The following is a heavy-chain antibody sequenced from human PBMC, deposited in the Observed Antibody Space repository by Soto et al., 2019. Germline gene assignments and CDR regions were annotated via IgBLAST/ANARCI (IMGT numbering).Heavy chain of an antibody. D-gene: IGHD5-18*01. J-gene: IGHJ4*02. CDR2: IYSGGTT. Sequence: EVQVVESGGGLIQPGGSLRLSCVVSGFTVSSTNYMSWVRQAPGKGLEWVSVIYSGGTTFYADSVKGRFTISRDNSKNPFYLKLNGRRAEDPAVYNGQGYGYWGKGPLVTVS. CDR1: GFTVSSTNY. V-gene: IGHV3-53*01. CDR3: QGYGY.